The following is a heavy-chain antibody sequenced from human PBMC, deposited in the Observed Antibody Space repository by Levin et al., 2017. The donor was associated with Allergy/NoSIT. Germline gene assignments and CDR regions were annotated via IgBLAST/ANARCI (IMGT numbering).Heavy chain of an antibody. D-gene: IGHD3-10*01. Sequence: VASVKVSCKASGYTFTGYYMHWVRQAPGQGLEWMGWINPNSGGTNYAQKFQGRVTMTRDTSISTAYMELSRLRSDDTAVYYCARDTYYYGSGSNNWFDPWGQGTLVTVSS. CDR2: INPNSGGT. CDR1: GYTFTGYY. V-gene: IGHV1-2*02. J-gene: IGHJ5*02. CDR3: ARDTYYYGSGSNNWFDP.